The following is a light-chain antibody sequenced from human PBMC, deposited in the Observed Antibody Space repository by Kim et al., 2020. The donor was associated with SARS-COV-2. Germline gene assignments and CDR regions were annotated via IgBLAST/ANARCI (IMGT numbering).Light chain of an antibody. J-gene: IGKJ1*01. CDR1: QSVSSN. V-gene: IGKV3-15*01. CDR2: GAS. CDR3: QQYNNRGTWT. Sequence: EIVMTQSPATLSVSPGERATLSCRASQSVSSNLAWYQQKPGQAPRLLIYGASTRATGIPARFSGSGSGTEFTLTISSLQSEDFAVYYCQQYNNRGTWTFGQGTKVDIK.